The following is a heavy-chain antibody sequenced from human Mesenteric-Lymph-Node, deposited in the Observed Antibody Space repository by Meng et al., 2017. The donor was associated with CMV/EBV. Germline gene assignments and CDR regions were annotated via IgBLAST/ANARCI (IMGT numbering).Heavy chain of an antibody. V-gene: IGHV3-48*03. CDR2: IGGSGNTI. CDR1: GFTFSNYE. D-gene: IGHD1-7*01. Sequence: GGSLRLSCATSGFTFSNYEMNWVRQAPGKGLEWLSYIGGSGNTIHYADSVKGRLTVSRDNAKNSLYLQMNSLRAEDTAIYYCASEYRNSYFDYWGQGTLVTVSS. J-gene: IGHJ4*02. CDR3: ASEYRNSYFDY.